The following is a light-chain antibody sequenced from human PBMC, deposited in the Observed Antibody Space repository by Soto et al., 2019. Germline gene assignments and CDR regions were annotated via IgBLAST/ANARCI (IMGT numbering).Light chain of an antibody. CDR1: QSVSSSY. J-gene: IGKJ4*01. CDR2: GAS. CDR3: QQYGTSLLT. V-gene: IGKV3-20*01. Sequence: EIVLTQSPGTLSLSPGERATLSCRASQSVSSSYLAWYQQKPGQAPRLLIYGASSRATGIPDRFSGSGSGTDFTLTISRLEPEDCAVYYCQQYGTSLLTFGGGTKVEIQ.